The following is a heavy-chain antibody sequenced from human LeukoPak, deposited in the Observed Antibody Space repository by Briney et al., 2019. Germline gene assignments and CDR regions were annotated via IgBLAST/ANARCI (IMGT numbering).Heavy chain of an antibody. V-gene: IGHV3-74*03. CDR1: GFTFSNTW. CDR2: IHSDGIST. D-gene: IGHD5-18*01. Sequence: GGSLRLSCAASGFTFSNTWMHWVRQAPGKGLVWVSRIHSDGISTTYADSVKGRFTISRDNAKNTLYLQMNSLRVEDTAVYYCANRRGTAMLFEYWGQGTLVTVSS. J-gene: IGHJ1*01. CDR3: ANRRGTAMLFEY.